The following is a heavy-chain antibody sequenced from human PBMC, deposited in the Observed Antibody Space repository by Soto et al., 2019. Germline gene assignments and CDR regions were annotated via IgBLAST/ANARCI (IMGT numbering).Heavy chain of an antibody. CDR3: ARIVVVAPVANV. D-gene: IGHD2-2*01. CDR2: IFYTGTT. CDR1: GGSISHNSYD. Sequence: SETLSLTCSVSGGSISHNSYDWGWIRQPPGKGWEWIGGIFYTGTTYYSPSLKERLTMYMDTSKNSFSVNLTSVTAADTAVYFCARIVVVAPVANVWGQGTLVTVSS. J-gene: IGHJ4*02. V-gene: IGHV4-39*02.